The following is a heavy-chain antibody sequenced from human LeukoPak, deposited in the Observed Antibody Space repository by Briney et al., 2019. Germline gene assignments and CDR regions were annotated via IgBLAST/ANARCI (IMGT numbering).Heavy chain of an antibody. V-gene: IGHV3-30*03. Sequence: GRSLRLSCAASGFTFSSYGMHWVRQAPGKGLEWVAVISYDGSNKYYADSVKGRFTISRDNSKNTLYLQMNSLRAEDTAVYYCARRTFPNDAFDVWGQGTVVTVSS. J-gene: IGHJ3*01. CDR3: ARRTFPNDAFDV. D-gene: IGHD1-7*01. CDR1: GFTFSSYG. CDR2: ISYDGSNK.